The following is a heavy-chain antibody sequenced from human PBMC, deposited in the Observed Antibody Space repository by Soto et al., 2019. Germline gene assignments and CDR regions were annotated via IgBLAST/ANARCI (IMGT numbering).Heavy chain of an antibody. J-gene: IGHJ4*02. CDR1: GASISGSYYY. CDR3: ATSEKGYNWNYFDH. D-gene: IGHD1-20*01. Sequence: SETLSLTGAVSGASISGSYYYWAWLRQSPGKVPEWIGSVFYTAFTSYNSSLESRVSVSVDTSKRQFSLKLSAVTAADTAVYYCATSEKGYNWNYFDHWGQGALVTVSS. V-gene: IGHV4-39*01. CDR2: VFYTAFT.